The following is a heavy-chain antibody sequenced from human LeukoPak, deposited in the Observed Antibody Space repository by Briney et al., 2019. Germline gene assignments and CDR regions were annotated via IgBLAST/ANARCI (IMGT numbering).Heavy chain of an antibody. V-gene: IGHV3-21*01. J-gene: IGHJ4*02. Sequence: GGSLRLSCAASGFTFRSYSMNWVRQAPGKGLEWVSSISSYGSYIYYADSLKGRFTISRDNAKNSLYLQMNSLRAEDTAVYYCARGIGYCSSTSCYPDYWGQGTLVTVSS. D-gene: IGHD2-2*01. CDR3: ARGIGYCSSTSCYPDY. CDR2: ISSYGSYI. CDR1: GFTFRSYS.